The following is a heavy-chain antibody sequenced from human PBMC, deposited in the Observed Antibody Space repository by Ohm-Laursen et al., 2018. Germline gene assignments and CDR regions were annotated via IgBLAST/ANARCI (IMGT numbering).Heavy chain of an antibody. Sequence: SLRLSCAASGFTVSNNYMGWVRQAPGKGLEWISILFIGGLKYYTNSVKGRFTISRDKSKNMLYLQMNSLRAEDTAVYHCASRRIVTMDRGAFNVWGQGTMVTVSS. CDR3: ASRRIVTMDRGAFNV. CDR1: GFTVSNNY. CDR2: LFIGGLK. D-gene: IGHD4-11*01. V-gene: IGHV3-53*01. J-gene: IGHJ3*01.